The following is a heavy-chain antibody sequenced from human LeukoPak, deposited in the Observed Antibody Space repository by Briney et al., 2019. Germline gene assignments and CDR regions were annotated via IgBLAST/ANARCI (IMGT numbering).Heavy chain of an antibody. J-gene: IGHJ4*02. CDR2: ISSSSSYI. CDR3: ASGRGGAGDFDY. V-gene: IGHV3-21*01. CDR1: GFTFSSYS. Sequence: TGGSLRLSCAASGFTFSSYSMNWVRQAPGKGLEWVSFISSSSSYIYYADSVKGRFTISRDNAKSSLYLQMNSLRAEDTAVYYCASGRGGAGDFDYWGQGTLVTVSS. D-gene: IGHD1-26*01.